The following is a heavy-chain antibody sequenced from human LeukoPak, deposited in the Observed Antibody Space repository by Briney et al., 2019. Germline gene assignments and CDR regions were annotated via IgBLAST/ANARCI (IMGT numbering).Heavy chain of an antibody. CDR3: ARARYDSSGYYPLGDY. Sequence: GGSLRLSCAASGFTFSSYSMNWVRQAPGKGLEWVSSITRSSIYIYYADSVKGRFTISRDNAKNSLFLQMNSVRAEDTAVYFCARARYDSSGYYPLGDYWGQGTLVTVSS. J-gene: IGHJ4*02. D-gene: IGHD3-22*01. V-gene: IGHV3-21*01. CDR2: ITRSSIYI. CDR1: GFTFSSYS.